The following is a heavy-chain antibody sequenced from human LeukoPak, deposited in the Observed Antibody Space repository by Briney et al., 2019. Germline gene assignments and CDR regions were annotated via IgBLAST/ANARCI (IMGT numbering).Heavy chain of an antibody. CDR1: GFTFNKYW. CDR3: AELGITMIGGV. V-gene: IGHV3-74*01. Sequence: GGSLRLSCAASGFTFNKYWLHWVRQVPGKGLMRVSRISAEGSNTDYADSVRGRFTISRDNAKNSLYLQMNSLRAEDTAVYYCAELGITMIGGVWGKGTTVTISS. J-gene: IGHJ6*04. CDR2: ISAEGSNT. D-gene: IGHD3-10*02.